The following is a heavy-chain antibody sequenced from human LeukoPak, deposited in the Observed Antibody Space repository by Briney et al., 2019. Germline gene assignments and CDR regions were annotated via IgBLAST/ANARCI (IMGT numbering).Heavy chain of an antibody. J-gene: IGHJ4*02. V-gene: IGHV4-30-4*01. CDR1: GGSFSGYY. CDR2: IYYSGST. D-gene: IGHD3-10*01. Sequence: SETLSLTCAVYGGSFSGYYWSWIRQPPGKGREWIGYIYYSGSTYYNPSLKSRVTISVDTSKNQFSLKLSSVTAADTAVYYCARGELLWFGESNYFDYWGQGTLVTVSS. CDR3: ARGELLWFGESNYFDY.